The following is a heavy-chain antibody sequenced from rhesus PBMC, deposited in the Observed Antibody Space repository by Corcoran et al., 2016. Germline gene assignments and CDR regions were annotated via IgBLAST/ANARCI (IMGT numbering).Heavy chain of an antibody. CDR3: ARDATDGRYNECDY. V-gene: IGHV4-80*01. J-gene: IGHJ4*01. D-gene: IGHD4-29*01. CDR1: GASISSYW. Sequence: QVQLQESGPGLVKPSETLSLTCAVSGASISSYWWSWIRQPPGKGLEWIGEINGNSRNMSYPPSHKSRVIISKAASNTQFSLELNSVTDADTAIYYCARDATDGRYNECDYWGQGVLVTVSS. CDR2: INGNSRNM.